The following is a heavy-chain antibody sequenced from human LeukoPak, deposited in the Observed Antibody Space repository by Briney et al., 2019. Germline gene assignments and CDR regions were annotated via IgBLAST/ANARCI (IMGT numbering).Heavy chain of an antibody. Sequence: GESLKISCKGSGYSFTSYWIGWVRQMPGKGLEWMGIIYPGDSDTRYSPSFQGQVTISADKSISTAYLQWSSLKASDTAMYYCARMHAYCGGDCYLNWFDPWGQGTLVTVSS. CDR3: ARMHAYCGGDCYLNWFDP. J-gene: IGHJ5*02. D-gene: IGHD2-21*02. V-gene: IGHV5-51*01. CDR1: GYSFTSYW. CDR2: IYPGDSDT.